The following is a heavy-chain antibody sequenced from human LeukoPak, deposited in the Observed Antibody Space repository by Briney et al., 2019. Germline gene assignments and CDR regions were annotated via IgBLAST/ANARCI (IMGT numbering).Heavy chain of an antibody. V-gene: IGHV3-48*01. CDR3: ARSYYDSSGYYVKDDAFDI. Sequence: GGSLRLSCAASGFTFSDYSMNWVRQAPGKGLEWVSHINSNSKTIYYTDSVKGRFTISRDNAKNSLFLQMNSLRAEDTAVYYRARSYYDSSGYYVKDDAFDIWGQGTMVTVSS. J-gene: IGHJ3*02. D-gene: IGHD3-22*01. CDR2: INSNSKTI. CDR1: GFTFSDYS.